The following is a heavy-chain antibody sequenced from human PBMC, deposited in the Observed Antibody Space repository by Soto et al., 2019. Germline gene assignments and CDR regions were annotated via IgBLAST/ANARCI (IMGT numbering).Heavy chain of an antibody. CDR2: TSDDGDIQ. Sequence: GGSLRLSCAASGFDFRKYAMHWVRQSPGKGPEWVAITSDDGDIQYYADSVKGRFTISRDNSKNTLYLQMTTLRSEDAAVYFCARAVDAAMDPLDYWGQGTLVTVSS. D-gene: IGHD5-18*01. V-gene: IGHV3-30-3*01. J-gene: IGHJ4*02. CDR3: ARAVDAAMDPLDY. CDR1: GFDFRKYA.